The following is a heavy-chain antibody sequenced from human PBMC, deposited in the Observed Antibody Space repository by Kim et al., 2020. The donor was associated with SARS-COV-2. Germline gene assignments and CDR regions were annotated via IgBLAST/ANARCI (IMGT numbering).Heavy chain of an antibody. J-gene: IGHJ6*02. Sequence: GGSLRLSCAASGFTFSSYSMNWVRQAPGKGLEWVSSISSSSSYIYYADSVKGRFTISRDNAKNSLYLQMNSLRAEDTAVYYCARDSPGDYYYYGMDVWGQGTTVTISS. V-gene: IGHV3-21*01. CDR2: ISSSSSYI. CDR1: GFTFSSYS. D-gene: IGHD4-17*01. CDR3: ARDSPGDYYYYGMDV.